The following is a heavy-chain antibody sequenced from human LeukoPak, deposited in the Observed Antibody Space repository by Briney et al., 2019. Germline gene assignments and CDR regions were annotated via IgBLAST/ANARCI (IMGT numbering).Heavy chain of an antibody. CDR2: ISGSGGNT. Sequence: PGGSLRLSCAASGFTFSNYAMNWVRQAPGKGLEWVSSISGSGGNTYYADSVKGRFTISRDNSKNTLYLQMNSLRAEDTAIYYCANPLTVTSFDYWGQGTLVTVSS. D-gene: IGHD4-11*01. J-gene: IGHJ4*02. CDR1: GFTFSNYA. V-gene: IGHV3-23*01. CDR3: ANPLTVTSFDY.